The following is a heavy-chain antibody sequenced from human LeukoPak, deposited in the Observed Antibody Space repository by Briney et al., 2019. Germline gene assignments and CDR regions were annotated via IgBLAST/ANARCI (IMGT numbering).Heavy chain of an antibody. Sequence: PGRSLRLSCAPSGFTFSSYAMHWVRQAPGKGLEWVAFIRSDGSIKYYTESLKGRFTISRDNSKNTLYLQINSLRAEDTAVYYCTKDEVFSSAWYFDYWGQGTLVTVSS. CDR1: GFTFSSYA. CDR2: IRSDGSIK. D-gene: IGHD6-19*01. J-gene: IGHJ4*02. V-gene: IGHV3-30*02. CDR3: TKDEVFSSAWYFDY.